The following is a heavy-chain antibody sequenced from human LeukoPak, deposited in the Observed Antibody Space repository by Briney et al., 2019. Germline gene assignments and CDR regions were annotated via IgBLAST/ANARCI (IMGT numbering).Heavy chain of an antibody. Sequence: ASVKVSCKASGGTFSSYAISWVRQAPGQGLEWMGGIIPIFGTANYAQKFQGRVTITTDESTSTAYMELSSLRSEDTAVYYCASNYYDSSGGPFKYYYYMDVWGKGTTVTVSS. V-gene: IGHV1-69*05. CDR3: ASNYYDSSGGPFKYYYYMDV. D-gene: IGHD3-22*01. CDR2: IIPIFGTA. CDR1: GGTFSSYA. J-gene: IGHJ6*03.